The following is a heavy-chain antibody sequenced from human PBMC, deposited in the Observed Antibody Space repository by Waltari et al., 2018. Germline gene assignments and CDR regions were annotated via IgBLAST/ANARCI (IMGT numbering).Heavy chain of an antibody. CDR1: GFTFSSYW. CDR3: AREDNYPYYYYYGMDV. J-gene: IGHJ6*02. D-gene: IGHD4-4*01. V-gene: IGHV3-7*01. Sequence: DVQLVESVGGLVQPGGSLRLSCAASGFTFSSYWMSWVRQAPGKGLEWVANIKQDGSEKYYVDSVKGRFTISRDNAKNSLYLQMNSLRAEDTAVYYCAREDNYPYYYYYGMDVWGQGTTVTVSS. CDR2: IKQDGSEK.